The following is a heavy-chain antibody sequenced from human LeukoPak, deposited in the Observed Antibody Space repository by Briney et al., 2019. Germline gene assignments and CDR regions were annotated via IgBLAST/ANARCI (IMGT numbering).Heavy chain of an antibody. CDR1: GGSISSSSYY. CDR2: IYYSGST. D-gene: IGHD4-17*01. J-gene: IGHJ4*02. Sequence: SETLSLTCTVSGGSISSSSYYWGWIRQPPGKGLEWIGSIYYSGSTHYNPSLKSRVTISVDTSKNQFSLKLSSVTAADTAVYYCARHHTGVTIYFDYWGQGTLVTVSS. CDR3: ARHHTGVTIYFDY. V-gene: IGHV4-39*01.